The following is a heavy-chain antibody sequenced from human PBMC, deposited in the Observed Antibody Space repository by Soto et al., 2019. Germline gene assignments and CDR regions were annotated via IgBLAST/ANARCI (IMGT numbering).Heavy chain of an antibody. J-gene: IGHJ4*02. CDR2: INHSGST. CDR3: ARGRKPGYSSGRPFDY. CDR1: GGSFSGYY. V-gene: IGHV4-34*01. Sequence: SETLSLTCAVYGGSFSGYYWSWIRQPPGKGLEWIGEINHSGSTNYNPSPKSRVTISVDMSKNQFSLKLSSVTAADTAVYYCARGRKPGYSSGRPFDYWGQGTLVTVSS. D-gene: IGHD6-19*01.